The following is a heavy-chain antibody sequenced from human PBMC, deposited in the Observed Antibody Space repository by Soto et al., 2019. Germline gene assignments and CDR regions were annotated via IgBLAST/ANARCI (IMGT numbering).Heavy chain of an antibody. CDR3: AADSGSVNNWFDP. Sequence: ASVKVSCKASVYTFTSYGISWVRQAPGQGLEWMGWISAYYGNTNYAQKLQGRVTITRDMSTSTAYMELSSLRSEDTAVYYCAADSGSVNNWFDPWGQGTLVTVSS. D-gene: IGHD6-19*01. J-gene: IGHJ5*02. CDR1: VYTFTSYG. CDR2: ISAYYGNT. V-gene: IGHV1-18*01.